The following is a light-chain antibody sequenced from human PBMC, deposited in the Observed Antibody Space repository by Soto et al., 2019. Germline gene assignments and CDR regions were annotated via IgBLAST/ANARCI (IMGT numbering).Light chain of an antibody. CDR1: QSISSW. V-gene: IGKV1-5*03. J-gene: IGKJ1*01. CDR2: KAS. Sequence: DIQMTQSPSTLSASVGDRVTITCRASQSISSWLAWYQQKPGKAPKLLIYKASSLESGVPSRFSGSGSGTEFTLTISSLQPDDFATYYCQQYNSYPVGFGQGTKXEIK. CDR3: QQYNSYPVG.